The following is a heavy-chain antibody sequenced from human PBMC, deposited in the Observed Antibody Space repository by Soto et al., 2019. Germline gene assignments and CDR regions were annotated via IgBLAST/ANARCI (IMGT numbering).Heavy chain of an antibody. D-gene: IGHD3-22*01. Sequence: ASVKVSCKASGYTFTSYGISWVRQAPGQGLEWMGWISAYNGNTNYAQKLQGRVTMTTDTSTSTAYMELRSLRSDDTAVYYCATLCADSSGYREDAFDIWGQGTMVTVSS. CDR1: GYTFTSYG. CDR2: ISAYNGNT. J-gene: IGHJ3*02. V-gene: IGHV1-18*01. CDR3: ATLCADSSGYREDAFDI.